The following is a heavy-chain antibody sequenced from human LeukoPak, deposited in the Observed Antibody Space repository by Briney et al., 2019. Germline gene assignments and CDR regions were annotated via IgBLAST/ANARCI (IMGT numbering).Heavy chain of an antibody. J-gene: IGHJ4*02. CDR3: VRNLAVAGTCFDS. D-gene: IGHD6-19*01. V-gene: IGHV1-69*13. CDR1: GGTFSSYA. Sequence: SVKVSCKASGGTFSSYAISWVRQAPGQGLEWMGGIIPIFGTANYAQKFQGRVTITADESTSTAYMELSSLRSEDTAVYYCVRNLAVAGTCFDSWGQGTLVTVSS. CDR2: IIPIFGTA.